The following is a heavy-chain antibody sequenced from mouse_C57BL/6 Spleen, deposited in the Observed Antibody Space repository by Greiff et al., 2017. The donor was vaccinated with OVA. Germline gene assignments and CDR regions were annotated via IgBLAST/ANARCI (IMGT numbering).Heavy chain of an antibody. CDR1: GYSITSGYY. D-gene: IGHD3-2*02. Sequence: DVQLQESGPGLVKPSQSLSLTCSVTGYSITSGYYWNWIRQFPGNKLEWMGYISYDGSNNYNPSLKNRISITRDTSKNQFFLKLNSVTTEDAATYYCARGSSEVRYLDYWGQGTTLTVSS. CDR2: ISYDGSN. V-gene: IGHV3-6*01. J-gene: IGHJ2*01. CDR3: ARGSSEVRYLDY.